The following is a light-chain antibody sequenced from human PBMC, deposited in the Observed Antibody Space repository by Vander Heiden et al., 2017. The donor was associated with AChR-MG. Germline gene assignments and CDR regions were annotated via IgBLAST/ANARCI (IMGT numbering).Light chain of an antibody. V-gene: IGKV3-11*01. J-gene: IGKJ5*01. Sequence: EIVLTQSPATLSLSPGERATLSCRASQSVSSYLAWYQQKPGQAPRLLIYDASNRATGIPARFSGSGSGTDFTLTISSLDPEDFAVYYCQQRSNWPLTFGQRTRLEIK. CDR3: QQRSNWPLT. CDR1: QSVSSY. CDR2: DAS.